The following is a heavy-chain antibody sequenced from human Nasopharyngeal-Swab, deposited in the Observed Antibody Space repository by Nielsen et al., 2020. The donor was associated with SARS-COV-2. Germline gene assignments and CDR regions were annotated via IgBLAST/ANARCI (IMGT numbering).Heavy chain of an antibody. CDR3: AKAGQGNFAPYYFDY. D-gene: IGHD3-9*01. Sequence: WIRQPPGKGLEWVAVISYDGSNKYYADSVKGRFTISRDNSKNTLYLQMNSLRAEDTAVYYCAKAGQGNFAPYYFDYWGQGTLVTVSS. V-gene: IGHV3-30-3*02. J-gene: IGHJ4*02. CDR2: ISYDGSNK.